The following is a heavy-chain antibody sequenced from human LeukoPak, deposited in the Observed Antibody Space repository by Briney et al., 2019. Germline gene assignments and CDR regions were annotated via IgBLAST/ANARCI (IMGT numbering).Heavy chain of an antibody. Sequence: GGSLRLSCAASGFTFDDYGMGWVRQAPGKGLEWVSGINWNGGSTGYADSVKGRFTISRDNAKNSLYLQMNSLRAEDTALYYCARNRGGSGSYRSHLYYFDYWGQGTLVTVSS. D-gene: IGHD3-10*01. J-gene: IGHJ4*02. CDR3: ARNRGGSGSYRSHLYYFDY. V-gene: IGHV3-20*04. CDR2: INWNGGST. CDR1: GFTFDDYG.